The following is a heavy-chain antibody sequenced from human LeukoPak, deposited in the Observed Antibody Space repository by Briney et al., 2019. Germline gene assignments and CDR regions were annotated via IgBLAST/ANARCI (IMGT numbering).Heavy chain of an antibody. CDR1: GFTFTSSA. Sequence: GTSVKVSCKASGFTFTSSAMQWVRQARGQRLEWIGWIAVGSGNTNYAQKFQERVTITRDMSTSTAYMELSSLRSEDTAVYYCAAVARGQEYNWFDPWGQGTLVTVSS. CDR3: AAVARGQEYNWFDP. V-gene: IGHV1-58*02. CDR2: IAVGSGNT. J-gene: IGHJ5*02.